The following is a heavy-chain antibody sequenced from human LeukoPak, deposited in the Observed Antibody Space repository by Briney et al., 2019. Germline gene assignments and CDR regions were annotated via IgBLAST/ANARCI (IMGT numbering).Heavy chain of an antibody. V-gene: IGHV4-61*02. CDR3: ARASYSYDINGWVPFDY. CDR2: IYTSGST. D-gene: IGHD3-22*01. CDR1: GNSISSGDNY. Sequence: SETLSLTCTVSGNSISSGDNYWSWIRQPAGKGLEWIGRIYTSGSTNYNPSLKSRVSISGDTSKNQFSLRLSSVTAADTAVYYCARASYSYDINGWVPFDYWGQGTLVTVSS. J-gene: IGHJ4*02.